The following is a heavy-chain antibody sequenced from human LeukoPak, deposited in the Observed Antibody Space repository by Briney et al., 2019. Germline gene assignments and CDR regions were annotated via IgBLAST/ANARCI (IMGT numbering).Heavy chain of an antibody. J-gene: IGHJ4*02. V-gene: IGHV4-30-4*01. CDR2: IYYSGST. CDR1: GGSISSGDYY. Sequence: PSQTLSLTCTVSGGSISSGDYYWSWIRQPPGKGLEWIGYIYYSGSTYYNPSLKSRVTISVDTSKNQFSLKLSSVTAADTAVYYCARWDIVATIPAFFEYWGQGTLVTVSS. CDR3: ARWDIVATIPAFFEY. D-gene: IGHD5-12*01.